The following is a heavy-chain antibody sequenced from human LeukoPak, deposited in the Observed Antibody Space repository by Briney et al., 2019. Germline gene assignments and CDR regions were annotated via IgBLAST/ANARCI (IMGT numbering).Heavy chain of an antibody. Sequence: GGSLRLSCAASGFTFNSYWFHWVRQSPGKGLVWVSRINSDGSDTIYADSVKGRFTISRDNAKSTVYLQMNSLKAEDTAVYYCARGGYHHGFDIWGQGTMVSVSS. J-gene: IGHJ3*02. CDR2: INSDGSDT. V-gene: IGHV3-74*01. D-gene: IGHD2-15*01. CDR1: GFTFNSYW. CDR3: ARGGYHHGFDI.